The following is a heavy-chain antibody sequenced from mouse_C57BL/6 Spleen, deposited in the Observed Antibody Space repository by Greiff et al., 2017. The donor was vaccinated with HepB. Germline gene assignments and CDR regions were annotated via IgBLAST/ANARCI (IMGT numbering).Heavy chain of an antibody. CDR1: GYTFTGYW. Sequence: QVQLKESGAELMKPGASVKLSCKATGYTFTGYWIEWVKQRPGHGLEWIGEILPGSGSTNYNEKFKGKATFTADTSSNTAYMQLSSLTTEDSAIYYCARRWEMVTTHFDFWGQGTTLTVSS. J-gene: IGHJ2*01. D-gene: IGHD2-2*01. CDR3: ARRWEMVTTHFDF. CDR2: ILPGSGST. V-gene: IGHV1-9*01.